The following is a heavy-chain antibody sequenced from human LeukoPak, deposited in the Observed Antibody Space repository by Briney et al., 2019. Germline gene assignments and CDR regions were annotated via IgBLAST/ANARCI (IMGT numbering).Heavy chain of an antibody. Sequence: ASVKVSCKASGFTFTGYYVHWVRQAPGQGLKWMGWINPNTGGTSYARKFQGRVTMTRDTSINTAYMGLSRLSSDDTAVYYCARGLTYYYYYSYMNVWGKGTTVTVSS. J-gene: IGHJ6*03. CDR3: ARGLTYYYYYSYMNV. V-gene: IGHV1-2*02. CDR1: GFTFTGYY. CDR2: INPNTGGT.